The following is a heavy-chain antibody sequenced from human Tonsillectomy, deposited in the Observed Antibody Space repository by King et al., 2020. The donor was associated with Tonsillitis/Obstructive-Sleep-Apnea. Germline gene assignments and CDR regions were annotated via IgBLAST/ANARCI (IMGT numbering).Heavy chain of an antibody. D-gene: IGHD5-18*01. Sequence: VQLVESGGGVVQPGRSLRLSCAASGFIFSSYGVHWVRQAPGKGLEWVAVIWYDGSNKKYGDSVKGRFTISRDNSKNTLYLQRNSLRAEDTAVYFCGRAGGYTSGLGFEYWGQGTLVTVSS. J-gene: IGHJ4*02. CDR2: IWYDGSNK. CDR1: GFIFSSYG. CDR3: GRAGGYTSGLGFEY. V-gene: IGHV3-33*01.